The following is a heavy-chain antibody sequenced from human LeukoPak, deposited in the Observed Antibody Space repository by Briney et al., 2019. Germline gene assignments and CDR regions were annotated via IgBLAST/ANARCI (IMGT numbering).Heavy chain of an antibody. J-gene: IGHJ1*01. CDR3: ARGDYYENFQH. D-gene: IGHD3-10*01. V-gene: IGHV1-69*13. Sequence: ASVKVSCRASGGTFSSYAISWVRQAPGQGLEWMGGIIPIFGTANYAQKFQGRVTITADESTSTAYMELSSLRSEDTAVYYCARGDYYENFQHWGQGTLVTVSS. CDR2: IIPIFGTA. CDR1: GGTFSSYA.